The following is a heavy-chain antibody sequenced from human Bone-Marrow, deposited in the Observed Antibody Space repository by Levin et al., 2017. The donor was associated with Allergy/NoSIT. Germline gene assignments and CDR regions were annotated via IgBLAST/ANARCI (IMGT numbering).Heavy chain of an antibody. CDR1: GYTFTDYY. V-gene: IGHV1-2*06. CDR3: ARALTTVATWADS. J-gene: IGHJ4*02. D-gene: IGHD4-23*01. CDR2: IIPNSGDT. Sequence: GESLKISCKASGYTFTDYYIHWVRQAPGQGLEWMGRIIPNSGDTNYAQNFQVRVTMTSDTSTSTAYMELSRLRSDDTAVYYCARALTTVATWADSWGQGTLITVSS.